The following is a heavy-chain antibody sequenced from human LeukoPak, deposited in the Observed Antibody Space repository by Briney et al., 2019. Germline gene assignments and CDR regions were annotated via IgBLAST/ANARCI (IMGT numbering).Heavy chain of an antibody. CDR3: ARSGSDYYYYGMDV. V-gene: IGHV3-33*01. J-gene: IGHJ6*02. Sequence: PGGSLRLSCAASGFTFSNYGMHWVRQAPGKGLEWVAVIWYDGSNKYYADSVKGRFTISRDNSKNTLYLQMNSLRAEDTAVYYCARSGSDYYYYGMDVWGQGTTVTVSS. D-gene: IGHD3-10*01. CDR2: IWYDGSNK. CDR1: GFTFSNYG.